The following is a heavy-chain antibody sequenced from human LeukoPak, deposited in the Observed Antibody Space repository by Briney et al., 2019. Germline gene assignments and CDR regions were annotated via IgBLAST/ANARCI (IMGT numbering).Heavy chain of an antibody. CDR3: ARDRPYYYDSSDYSPDAFDI. D-gene: IGHD3-22*01. V-gene: IGHV3-30*04. CDR2: ISYDGSNK. CDR1: GFTFSSYA. Sequence: GMSLRLSCAASGFTFSSYAMHWVRQAPGKGLEWVAVISYDGSNKYYADSVKGRFTISRDNSKNTLYLQMTSLRAEDTAVYYCARDRPYYYDSSDYSPDAFDIWGQGTMVTVSS. J-gene: IGHJ3*02.